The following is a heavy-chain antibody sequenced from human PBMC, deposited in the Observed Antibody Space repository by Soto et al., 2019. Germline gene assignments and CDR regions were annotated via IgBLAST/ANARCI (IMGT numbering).Heavy chain of an antibody. CDR2: IAYDGSNQ. D-gene: IGHD3-22*01. CDR3: ARDGGARYFESTGYYQGRTIFDY. V-gene: IGHV3-30-3*01. CDR1: GFTFSNYT. J-gene: IGHJ4*02. Sequence: QVQLVESGGGVVRPGRSLRLSCEASGFTFSNYTMHWVRQSPGKGLEWVSVIAYDGSNQFYADSVKGRFTISRDSSENTLYLQMSSLRAEDTAVYYCARDGGARYFESTGYYQGRTIFDYWGQGTLVTVSS.